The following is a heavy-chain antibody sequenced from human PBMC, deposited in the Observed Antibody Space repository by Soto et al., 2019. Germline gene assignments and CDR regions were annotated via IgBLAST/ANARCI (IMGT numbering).Heavy chain of an antibody. Sequence: PGESLKISCKGSGYSFTSYWISWVRQMPGKGLEWMGRIDPSDSYTNYSPSFQGHVTISADKSISTAYLQWSSLKASDTAMYYCAIWGDMTTVTLSHFPDYWGQGTLVTVSS. CDR1: GYSFTSYW. V-gene: IGHV5-10-1*01. CDR3: AIWGDMTTVTLSHFPDY. J-gene: IGHJ4*02. D-gene: IGHD4-4*01. CDR2: IDPSDSYT.